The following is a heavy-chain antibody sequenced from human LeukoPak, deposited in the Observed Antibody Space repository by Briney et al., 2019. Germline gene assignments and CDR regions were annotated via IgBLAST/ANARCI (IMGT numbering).Heavy chain of an antibody. V-gene: IGHV3-23*01. D-gene: IGHD3-9*01. Sequence: GGSLRLSCAASGFTFSSYAMSWVRQAPGKGLEWVSAISGSGGSTYYADSVKGRFTISRDNSKNTLYLRMNSLRAEDTAVYYCAKEGIARNYDILTGYYYFDYWGQGTLVAVSS. J-gene: IGHJ4*02. CDR3: AKEGIARNYDILTGYYYFDY. CDR2: ISGSGGST. CDR1: GFTFSSYA.